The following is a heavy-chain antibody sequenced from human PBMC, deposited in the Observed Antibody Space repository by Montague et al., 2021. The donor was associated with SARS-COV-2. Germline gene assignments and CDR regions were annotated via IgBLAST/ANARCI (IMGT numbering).Heavy chain of an antibody. V-gene: IGHV3-21*01. Sequence: SLRLSCAASGFTFSSYSMNWVRQAPGKGLEWVSSISSSSSYIYYADSVKGRFTISRDIAKNSLYLQMNSLRAEDTAVYYCARDARYDFWSGYYFDYWGQGTLVTVSS. D-gene: IGHD3-3*01. J-gene: IGHJ4*02. CDR3: ARDARYDFWSGYYFDY. CDR1: GFTFSSYS. CDR2: ISSSSSYI.